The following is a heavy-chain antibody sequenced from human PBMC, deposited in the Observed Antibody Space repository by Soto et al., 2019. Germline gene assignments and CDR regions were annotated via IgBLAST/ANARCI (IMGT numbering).Heavy chain of an antibody. J-gene: IGHJ3*02. Sequence: QVQLQESGPGLVKPSETLSLTCTVSGGSVSSGSYYWSWIRQPPGKGLEWIGYIYYSGSTNYNPSLKSRVTISVDTSKNPFSLKLSSVTAADTAVYYCARDPLTPMVTANDAFDIWGQGTMVTVSS. CDR1: GGSVSSGSYY. D-gene: IGHD2-21*02. CDR3: ARDPLTPMVTANDAFDI. V-gene: IGHV4-61*01. CDR2: IYYSGST.